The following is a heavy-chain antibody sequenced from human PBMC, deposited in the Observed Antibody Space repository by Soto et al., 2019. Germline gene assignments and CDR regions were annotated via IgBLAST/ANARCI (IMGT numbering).Heavy chain of an antibody. CDR2: LWAGGNIR. D-gene: IGHD3-3*02. V-gene: IGHV3-33*01. CDR1: GFSFSSHG. Sequence: QVQLVESGGNVVQPGRSLRLSCAASGFSFSSHGMHWVRQAPGKGLEWVAHLWAGGNIRYYAYSVKGRFTISSDHSKNPLFLQMDSLGAEETAVYYCARDAQHLANYGMDVWGQGTTVTVSS. J-gene: IGHJ6*02. CDR3: ARDAQHLANYGMDV.